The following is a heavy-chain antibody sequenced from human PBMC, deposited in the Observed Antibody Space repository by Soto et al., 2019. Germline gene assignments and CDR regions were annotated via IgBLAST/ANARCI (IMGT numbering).Heavy chain of an antibody. Sequence: QVQLVESGGGVVQPGRSLRLSCAASGFTFSSYAMHWVRQAPGKGLEWVAVISYDGSNKYYADSVKGRFTISRDNSKNALYLQMNSLRAEDTAVYYCARDQGVNYDILTGYEYYYGMDVWGQGTTVTVSS. V-gene: IGHV3-30-3*01. D-gene: IGHD3-9*01. CDR2: ISYDGSNK. J-gene: IGHJ6*02. CDR1: GFTFSSYA. CDR3: ARDQGVNYDILTGYEYYYGMDV.